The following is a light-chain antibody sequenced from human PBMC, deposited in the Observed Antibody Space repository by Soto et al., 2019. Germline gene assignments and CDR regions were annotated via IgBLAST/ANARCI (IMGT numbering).Light chain of an antibody. CDR1: QSVSSN. J-gene: IGKJ1*01. CDR2: GAS. V-gene: IGKV3-15*01. Sequence: EIVMTQAPSTPSVSPGEGATLSCRASQSVSSNLAWYQQKPGQAPRLLIYGASTRATGIPARFSGSGSGTEFTLTISSRQSEDFAVYYCQQYNNWPPWTFGQGTKGDI. CDR3: QQYNNWPPWT.